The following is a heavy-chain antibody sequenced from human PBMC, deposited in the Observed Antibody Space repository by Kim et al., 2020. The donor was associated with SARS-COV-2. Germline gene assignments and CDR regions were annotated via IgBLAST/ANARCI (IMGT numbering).Heavy chain of an antibody. J-gene: IGHJ4*02. D-gene: IGHD6-19*01. V-gene: IGHV3-21*01. Sequence: VKGRFTISRDNAKNSLYLQMNSLRAEDTAVYYCARDPTWGGGWYPGWTRYWGQGTLVTVSS. CDR3: ARDPTWGGGWYPGWTRY.